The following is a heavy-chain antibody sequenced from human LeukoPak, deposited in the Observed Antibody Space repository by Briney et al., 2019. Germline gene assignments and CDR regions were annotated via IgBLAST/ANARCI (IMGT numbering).Heavy chain of an antibody. D-gene: IGHD3-9*01. CDR2: IYSGGST. CDR3: AKDRGSYDILTGYSLDY. V-gene: IGHV3-53*01. Sequence: PGGSLRLSCAVSGFTVSSNYMSWVRQAPGKGLEWVSIIYSGGSTYYTDSVKGRFTISKDNSKNTLYLQMNSLRAEDTAVYYCAKDRGSYDILTGYSLDYWGQGTLVTVSS. CDR1: GFTVSSNY. J-gene: IGHJ4*02.